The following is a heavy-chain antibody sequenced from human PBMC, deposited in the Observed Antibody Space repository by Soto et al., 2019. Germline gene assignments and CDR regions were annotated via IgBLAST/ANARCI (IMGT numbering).Heavy chain of an antibody. Sequence: VRQAPGQGLEWMGWINPNSGGTNYAQKFQGRVTMTRDTSISTAYMELSRLRSDDTAVYYCASLDYPYYYYGMDVWGQGTTVTVSS. J-gene: IGHJ6*02. D-gene: IGHD4-17*01. V-gene: IGHV1-2*02. CDR2: INPNSGGT. CDR3: ASLDYPYYYYGMDV.